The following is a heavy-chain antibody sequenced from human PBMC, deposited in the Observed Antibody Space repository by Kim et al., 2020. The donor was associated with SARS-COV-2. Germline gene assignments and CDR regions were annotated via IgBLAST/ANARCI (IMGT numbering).Heavy chain of an antibody. D-gene: IGHD5-18*01. Sequence: ASVKVSCKASGYTFTSYYMHWVRQAPGQGLEWMGIINPSGGSTSYAQKFQGRVTMTRDTSTSTVYMELSSLRSEDTAVYYCARVAGPTLQLWPTNYYYYYGMDVWGQGTTVTVSS. J-gene: IGHJ6*02. V-gene: IGHV1-46*01. CDR1: GYTFTSYY. CDR2: INPSGGST. CDR3: ARVAGPTLQLWPTNYYYYYGMDV.